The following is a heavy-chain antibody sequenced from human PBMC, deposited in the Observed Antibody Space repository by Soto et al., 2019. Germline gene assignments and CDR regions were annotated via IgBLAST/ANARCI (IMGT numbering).Heavy chain of an antibody. Sequence: GXSVKVSFKASCYTFTSYGISWVRQAPVQGLEWMGWISAYNGNTNYAQKLQGRVTMTTDTSTSTAYMELRSLRSDDTAVYYCASSIAVAGTIYYGMDVWGQGTTVTVSS. CDR3: ASSIAVAGTIYYGMDV. CDR2: ISAYNGNT. CDR1: CYTFTSYG. J-gene: IGHJ6*02. V-gene: IGHV1-18*04. D-gene: IGHD6-19*01.